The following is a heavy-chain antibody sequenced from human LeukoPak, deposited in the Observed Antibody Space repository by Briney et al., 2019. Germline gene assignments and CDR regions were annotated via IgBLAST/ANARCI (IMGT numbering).Heavy chain of an antibody. V-gene: IGHV3-21*04. Sequence: GGSLRLSCAASGFTFSSYSMNWVRQAPGKGLEWVSSISSSSSYIYYADSVKGRFTNSRDNSKNTLYLQMNSLRAEDTAVYYCAKGVSSPLYYFDYWGQGTLVTVSS. CDR3: AKGVSSPLYYFDY. D-gene: IGHD6-13*01. J-gene: IGHJ4*02. CDR1: GFTFSSYS. CDR2: ISSSSSYI.